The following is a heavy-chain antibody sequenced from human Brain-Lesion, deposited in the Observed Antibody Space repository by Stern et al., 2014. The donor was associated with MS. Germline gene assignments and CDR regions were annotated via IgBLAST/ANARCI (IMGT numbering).Heavy chain of an antibody. CDR1: GGTFATYP. CDR3: AKDGPALVTNWFDP. CDR2: IIPIFGSP. Sequence: QMQLVQSGPEVKKPGSSVQVSCKASGGTFATYPITWLRQAPGQGLEWMGRIIPIFGSPNYAKKCQGRVTITADRSTTTVYMKLSSLKSDDAAVYYCAKDGPALVTNWFDPWGRGTLVTVSS. V-gene: IGHV1-69*06. D-gene: IGHD5-18*01. J-gene: IGHJ5*02.